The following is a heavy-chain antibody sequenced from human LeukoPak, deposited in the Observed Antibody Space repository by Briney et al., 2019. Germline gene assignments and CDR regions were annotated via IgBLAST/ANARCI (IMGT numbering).Heavy chain of an antibody. CDR2: ISSSGSTI. CDR3: ARCVAAAGTNYPPDY. Sequence: PGGSLRLSCAASGFTFSDYYMSWIRQAPGKGLEWVSYISSSGSTIYYADSVKGRFTISRDNAKNSLYLQMNSLRAEDTAVYYCARCVAAAGTNYPPDYWGKGTLVTVSS. D-gene: IGHD6-13*01. J-gene: IGHJ4*02. V-gene: IGHV3-11*04. CDR1: GFTFSDYY.